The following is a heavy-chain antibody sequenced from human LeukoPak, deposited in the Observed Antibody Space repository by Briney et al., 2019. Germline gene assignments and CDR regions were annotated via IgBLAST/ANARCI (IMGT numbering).Heavy chain of an antibody. D-gene: IGHD6-19*01. CDR2: IRSKTYGGTT. CDR3: TREGGWYYFDY. V-gene: IGHV3-49*04. J-gene: IGHJ4*02. Sequence: GGSLRLSCTASGFTFGDYPMSWVRQAPGKGLEWVGFIRSKTYGGTTEYAASVKGRFTISRDDSKSIAYLHMDSLKTEDTALYHCTREGGWYYFDYWGQGTLVTVSS. CDR1: GFTFGDYP.